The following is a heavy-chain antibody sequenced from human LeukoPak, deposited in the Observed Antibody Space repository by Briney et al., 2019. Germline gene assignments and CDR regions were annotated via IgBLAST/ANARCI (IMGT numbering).Heavy chain of an antibody. CDR2: IHYSGST. J-gene: IGHJ6*02. Sequence: SETLSLACTVSGGSISATNHYWGWIRQPPGKGLEWIGSIHYSGSTYYNTSLKSRVTISVDTSKNHFSLKLSSVTAADTAVYYCARRGSYYSLFPGYGMDVWGQGATVTVSS. V-gene: IGHV4-39*02. CDR1: GGSISATNHY. CDR3: ARRGSYYSLFPGYGMDV. D-gene: IGHD3-10*01.